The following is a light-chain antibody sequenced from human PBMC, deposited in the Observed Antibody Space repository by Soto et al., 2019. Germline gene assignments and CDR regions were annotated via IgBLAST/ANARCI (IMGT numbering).Light chain of an antibody. CDR2: DAS. V-gene: IGKV3-11*01. Sequence: EIVLTQSPATLSLSPGARATLSCRASQSVSSYLAWYQQKPGHAPRLLIYDASNRATGIPARFSGSGSATDFTLTISSLEPEDFAVYYCQQRSNWPWTFGQGTKVEIK. CDR3: QQRSNWPWT. J-gene: IGKJ1*01. CDR1: QSVSSY.